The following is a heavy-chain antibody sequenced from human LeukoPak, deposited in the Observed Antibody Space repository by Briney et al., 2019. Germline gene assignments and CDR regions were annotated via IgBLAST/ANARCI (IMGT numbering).Heavy chain of an antibody. Sequence: SETLSLTCSVSGDSINSNYWSWMRQPPGKGLEWIGYIYYGGSTDYNPSLKSRVSMSVDTSKNQFSLNLSSVTAADTAVYHCARLLAGCPGGRCRAHFDYWGQGTLVTVSS. V-gene: IGHV4-59*01. CDR2: IYYGGST. CDR1: GDSINSNY. CDR3: ARLLAGCPGGRCRAHFDY. D-gene: IGHD2-15*01. J-gene: IGHJ4*02.